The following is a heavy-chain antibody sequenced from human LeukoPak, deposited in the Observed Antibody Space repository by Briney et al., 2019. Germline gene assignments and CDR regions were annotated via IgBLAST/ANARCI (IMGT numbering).Heavy chain of an antibody. D-gene: IGHD6-6*01. Sequence: SETLSLTCTVSGGSISSSSYYWGWIRQPPGKGLEWIGSIYYSGSTYYNPSLKSRVTISVDTSKNQFSLKLSSVTAADTAVYYCASAREAARLSYYYYYMDVWGKGTTVTVSS. CDR3: ASAREAARLSYYYYYMDV. CDR1: GGSISSSSYY. V-gene: IGHV4-39*07. J-gene: IGHJ6*03. CDR2: IYYSGST.